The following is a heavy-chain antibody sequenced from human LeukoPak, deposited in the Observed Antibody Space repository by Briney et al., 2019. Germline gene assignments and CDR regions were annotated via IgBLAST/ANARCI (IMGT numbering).Heavy chain of an antibody. V-gene: IGHV4-34*01. D-gene: IGHD3-10*01. CDR2: INHSGST. CDR1: GGSFSGYY. Sequence: SETLSLTCAVYGGSFSGYYWSWIRQPPGKGLEWIGEINHSGSTNYNPSLKSRVTISVDTSKNQFSLKLSSVTAADTAVYYCARGLRLPMVRGTFDYWGQGTLVTVSS. CDR3: ARGLRLPMVRGTFDY. J-gene: IGHJ4*02.